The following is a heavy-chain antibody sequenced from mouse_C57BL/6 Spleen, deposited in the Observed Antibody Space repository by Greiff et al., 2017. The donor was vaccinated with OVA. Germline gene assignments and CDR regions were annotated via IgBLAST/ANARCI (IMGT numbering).Heavy chain of an antibody. D-gene: IGHD2-4*01. Sequence: VQLQQSGPELVKPGASVKISCTASGYTFTDYYMNWVQQSPGKSLEWIGDINPNNGGTSYNQKFKGKATLTVDKSSSTAYMELRSLTSEDSAVYYCARRYYDYDGGDYWGQGTTLTVSS. CDR2: INPNNGGT. CDR3: ARRYYDYDGGDY. J-gene: IGHJ2*01. V-gene: IGHV1-26*01. CDR1: GYTFTDYY.